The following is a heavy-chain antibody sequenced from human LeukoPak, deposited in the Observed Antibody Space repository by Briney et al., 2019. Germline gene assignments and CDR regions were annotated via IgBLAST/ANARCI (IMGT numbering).Heavy chain of an antibody. J-gene: IGHJ5*02. D-gene: IGHD6-13*01. CDR2: IYHSGST. CDR1: GGSISSSSYY. V-gene: IGHV4-39*01. CDR3: GRHGYLSGNWFDP. Sequence: SETLSLTCTVSGGSISSSSYYWGWIRQPPGKGLEWVGSIYHSGSTYYNPSLKSRVTISVDTSKNHFSLKLNFVTAADTAEYYCGRHGYLSGNWFDPWGQGILVTVSS.